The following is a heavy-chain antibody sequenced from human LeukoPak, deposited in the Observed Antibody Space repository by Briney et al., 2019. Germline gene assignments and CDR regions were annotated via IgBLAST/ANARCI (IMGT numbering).Heavy chain of an antibody. D-gene: IGHD3-10*01. Sequence: GGTLRLSCAASGFTFSSYGMSWVRQAPGKGLEWVSAISGSGGSTYYADSVKGRFTISRDNSKNTLYLQMNSLRAEDTAVYYCAKVTYGSGTYGAFDYWGQGTLVTVSS. J-gene: IGHJ4*02. CDR2: ISGSGGST. CDR1: GFTFSSYG. V-gene: IGHV3-23*01. CDR3: AKVTYGSGTYGAFDY.